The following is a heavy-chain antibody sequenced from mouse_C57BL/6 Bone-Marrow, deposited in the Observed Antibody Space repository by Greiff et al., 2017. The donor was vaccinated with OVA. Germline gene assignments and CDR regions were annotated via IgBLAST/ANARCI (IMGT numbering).Heavy chain of an antibody. V-gene: IGHV1-42*01. J-gene: IGHJ4*01. D-gene: IGHD2-1*01. CDR3: DLLWGLYAMDY. CDR2: INPSTGGT. Sequence: VQLQQSGPELVKPGASVKISCKASGYSFTGYYMNWVKQSPEKSLEWIGEINPSTGGTTYNQKFKAKATLTVDKSSSTAYMQLKSLTSEDSAVYDCDLLWGLYAMDYWGQGTSVTVSS. CDR1: GYSFTGYY.